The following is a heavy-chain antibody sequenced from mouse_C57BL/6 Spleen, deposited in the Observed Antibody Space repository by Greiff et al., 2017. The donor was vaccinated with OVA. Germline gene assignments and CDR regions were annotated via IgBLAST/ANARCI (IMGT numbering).Heavy chain of an antibody. V-gene: IGHV1-81*01. Sequence: QVQLQQSGAELARPGASVKLSCKASGYTFTSYGISWVKQRTGQGLEWIGEIYPRSGNTYYNEKFKGKATLTADKSSSTAYMELRSLTSEDSAVYFCARSYGSSPYFDVWGTGTTVTVSS. CDR1: GYTFTSYG. CDR3: ARSYGSSPYFDV. D-gene: IGHD1-1*01. CDR2: IYPRSGNT. J-gene: IGHJ1*03.